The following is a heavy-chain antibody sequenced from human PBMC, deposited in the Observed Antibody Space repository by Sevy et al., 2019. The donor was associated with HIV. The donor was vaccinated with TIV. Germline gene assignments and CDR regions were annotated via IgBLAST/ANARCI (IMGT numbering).Heavy chain of an antibody. V-gene: IGHV3-74*01. CDR3: ARDSVTVSGIVLYALDI. CDR2: ISDDGRST. Sequence: GGSLRLSCGASGFTFGSYWMHWVRQVPGKGLEWVSRISDDGRSTTYADSGRGRFTISRDNAKNTSYLQMNGLRADDTAVYYCARDSVTVSGIVLYALDIWGQGTMVTVSS. D-gene: IGHD3-3*01. J-gene: IGHJ3*02. CDR1: GFTFGSYW.